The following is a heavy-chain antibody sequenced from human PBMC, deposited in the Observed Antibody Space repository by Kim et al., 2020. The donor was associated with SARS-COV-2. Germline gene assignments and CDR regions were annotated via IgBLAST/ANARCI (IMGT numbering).Heavy chain of an antibody. V-gene: IGHV1-46*01. CDR1: GYTFTSYY. Sequence: ASVKVSCKASGYTFTSYYMHWVRQAPGQGLEWMGIINPSGGSTSYAQKFQGRVTMTRDTSTSTVYMELSSLRSEDTAVYYCARDARRLGVGYCSSTSCYTHFDYWGQGTLVTVSS. J-gene: IGHJ4*02. CDR3: ARDARRLGVGYCSSTSCYTHFDY. D-gene: IGHD2-2*02. CDR2: INPSGGST.